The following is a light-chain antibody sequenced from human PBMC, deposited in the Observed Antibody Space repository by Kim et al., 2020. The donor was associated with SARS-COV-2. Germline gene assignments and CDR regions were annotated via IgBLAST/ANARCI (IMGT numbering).Light chain of an antibody. Sequence: DTQMTQSPSTLSASVGDRVTITCRASQNVNSWLAWYQQRPGNAPKLLIYRTSILEIGVPSRFIGSGSGTEYTLTIDGLQPDDFATYYCQHYIHFPWTFGQGTKLEI. CDR2: RTS. CDR3: QHYIHFPWT. CDR1: QNVNSW. J-gene: IGKJ2*02. V-gene: IGKV1-5*03.